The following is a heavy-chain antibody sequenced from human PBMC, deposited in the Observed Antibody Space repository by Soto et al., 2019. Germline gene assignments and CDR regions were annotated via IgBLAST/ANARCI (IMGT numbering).Heavy chain of an antibody. Sequence: ASVKVSCKASGGTFSSYAISWVRQAPGQGLEWMGGIIPIFGTANYAQKFQGRVTITADESTSTAYMELSSLRSEDTAVYYCARESSSHGYNFYYFDYWGQGTLVTVYS. J-gene: IGHJ4*02. CDR2: IIPIFGTA. CDR1: GGTFSSYA. CDR3: ARESSSHGYNFYYFDY. V-gene: IGHV1-69*13. D-gene: IGHD5-12*01.